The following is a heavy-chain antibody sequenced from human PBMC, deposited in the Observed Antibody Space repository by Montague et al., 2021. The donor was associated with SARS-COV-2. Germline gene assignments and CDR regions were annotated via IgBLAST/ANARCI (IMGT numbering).Heavy chain of an antibody. Sequence: SETLSLTCAVSGYSISSSNWWGWIRQAPGRGLECIWYIYHTGSTYYTPSPKSRVTMSVDTSNHLFSLELSSVTAVDTAVYYCAKSADHNYFLDSWGQGTPVTVSS. D-gene: IGHD5-24*01. V-gene: IGHV4-28*01. CDR1: GYSISSSNW. J-gene: IGHJ4*02. CDR2: IYHTGST. CDR3: AKSADHNYFLDS.